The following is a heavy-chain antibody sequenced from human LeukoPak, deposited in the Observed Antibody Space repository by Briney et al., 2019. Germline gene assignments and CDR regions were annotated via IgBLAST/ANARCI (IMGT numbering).Heavy chain of an antibody. CDR2: ISGSGGST. Sequence: GGSLRLSCAASGFPLSSHAMSWVRQAPGKGLEWVSAISGSGGSTYYADSVKGRFTISRDNSKNTLYLQMNSLRAEDTAVYYCAKGTCSGGSCYLNYWGQGTLVTVSS. V-gene: IGHV3-23*01. CDR1: GFPLSSHA. CDR3: AKGTCSGGSCYLNY. J-gene: IGHJ4*02. D-gene: IGHD2-15*01.